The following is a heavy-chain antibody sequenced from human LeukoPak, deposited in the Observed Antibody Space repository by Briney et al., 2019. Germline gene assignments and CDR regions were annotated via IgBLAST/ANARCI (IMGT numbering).Heavy chain of an antibody. V-gene: IGHV4-59*02. D-gene: IGHD6-13*01. CDR1: VGSVSHYY. J-gene: IGHJ5*02. CDR3: ARAIAAAGPTKEARFVP. CDR2: MYYGGSS. Sequence: SETLSLTCNVSVGSVSHYYWSWIRQPPGKGLEWIGYMYYGGSSNYNPSLKSRLTISIDTSKNQISRTLSSVNAADTAVYYCARAIAAAGPTKEARFVPWGQGTLVTVSS.